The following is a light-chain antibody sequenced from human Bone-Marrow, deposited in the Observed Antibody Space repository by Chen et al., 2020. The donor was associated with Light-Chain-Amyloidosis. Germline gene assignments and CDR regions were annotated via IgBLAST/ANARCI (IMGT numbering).Light chain of an antibody. J-gene: IGKJ5*01. CDR2: AVS. V-gene: IGKV3-11*01. CDR1: QSVGTN. CDR3: QQRSNWPPSIT. Sequence: EIVLTQSPATLSLSPGERATLSCRASQSVGTNLAWYQQKPGQAPRLLIYAVSDRATGIPARFRGSGSGTGFTLTISSLEPADFAVYYCQQRSNWPPSITFGQGTRLDIK.